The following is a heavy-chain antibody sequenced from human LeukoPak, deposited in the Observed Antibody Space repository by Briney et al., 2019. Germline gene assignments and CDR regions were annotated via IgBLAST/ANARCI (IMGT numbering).Heavy chain of an antibody. CDR2: ISWDGGST. CDR3: AKDRTGTHYYYYMDV. Sequence: GGSLRLSCAASGFTFDDYTMHWARQAPGKGLEWVSLISWDGGSTYYADSVKGRFTISRDNSKNSLYLQMNSLRTEDTALYYCAKDRTGTHYYYYMDVWGKGTTVTVSS. J-gene: IGHJ6*03. V-gene: IGHV3-43*01. CDR1: GFTFDDYT. D-gene: IGHD1-14*01.